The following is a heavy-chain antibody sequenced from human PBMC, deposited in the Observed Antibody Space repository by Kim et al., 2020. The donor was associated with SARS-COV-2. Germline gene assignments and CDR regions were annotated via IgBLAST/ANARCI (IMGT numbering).Heavy chain of an antibody. J-gene: IGHJ5*02. CDR3: AREDNYGDLGWFDP. Sequence: GGSLRLSCAASGFTFSSYGMHWVRQAPGKGLEWVAVIWYDGSNKYYADSVKGRFTISRDNSKNTLYLQMNSLRAEDTAVYYCAREDNYGDLGWFDPWGQGTLVTVSS. V-gene: IGHV3-33*01. D-gene: IGHD4-17*01. CDR1: GFTFSSYG. CDR2: IWYDGSNK.